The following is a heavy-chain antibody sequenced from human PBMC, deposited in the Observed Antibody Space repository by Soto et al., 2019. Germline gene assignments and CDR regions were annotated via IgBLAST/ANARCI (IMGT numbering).Heavy chain of an antibody. Sequence: SETLSLTCAVYGGSFSGYYWSWIRQPPGKGLEWIGEINHSGSTNYNPSLKSRVTISVDTSKNQFSLKLSSVTAADTAVYYCARWLRAGYYYGMDVWGQGTTVTVSS. J-gene: IGHJ6*02. CDR1: GGSFSGYY. D-gene: IGHD5-18*01. V-gene: IGHV4-34*01. CDR3: ARWLRAGYYYGMDV. CDR2: INHSGST.